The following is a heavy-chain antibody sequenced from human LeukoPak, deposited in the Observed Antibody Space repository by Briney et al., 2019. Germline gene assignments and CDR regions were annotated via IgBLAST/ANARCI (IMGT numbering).Heavy chain of an antibody. Sequence: GGSLRLSCAVSGFTFTDTYMTWIRQAPGKGLESLSYISPSGTDISYADSVKGRFTISRDNAKNSLYLQMNSLRAEDTAVYYCARDWKVGATFEIQGPIDYWGQGTLVTVSS. CDR1: GFTFTDTY. V-gene: IGHV3-11*01. CDR3: ARDWKVGATFEIQGPIDY. CDR2: ISPSGTDI. D-gene: IGHD1-26*01. J-gene: IGHJ4*02.